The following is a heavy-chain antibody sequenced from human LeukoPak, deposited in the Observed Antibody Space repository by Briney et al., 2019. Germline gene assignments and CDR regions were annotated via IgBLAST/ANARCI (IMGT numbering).Heavy chain of an antibody. J-gene: IGHJ4*02. D-gene: IGHD3-10*01. Sequence: PSETPSLTCAVYGGSFIACYWSWIRRPPGKGGEGIGEINHSGSTNYNQSLTCRVTISVDTSKNQFSLKLSSVTAADTAVYYCARGRLLLWFGELLRPDLDYWGQGTLVTVSS. V-gene: IGHV4-34*01. CDR3: ARGRLLLWFGELLRPDLDY. CDR1: GGSFIACY. CDR2: INHSGST.